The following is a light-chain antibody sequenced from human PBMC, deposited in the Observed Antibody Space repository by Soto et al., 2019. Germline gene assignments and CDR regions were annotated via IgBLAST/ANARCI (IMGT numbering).Light chain of an antibody. CDR2: STD. V-gene: IGLV1-47*01. CDR1: SSNIGTNY. J-gene: IGLJ2*01. Sequence: QPVLTQSPSASGTPGQRVTVSCSGSSSNIGTNYVYWYQQLPETAPKVLIYSTDKRPSGVPDRFSGSKSGTSASLAISGLRSEDEADYYCAAWDDSVSGPVFGGGTQLTVL. CDR3: AAWDDSVSGPV.